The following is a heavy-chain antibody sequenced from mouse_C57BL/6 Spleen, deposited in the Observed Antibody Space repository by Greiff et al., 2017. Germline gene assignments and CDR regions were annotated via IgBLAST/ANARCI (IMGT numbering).Heavy chain of an antibody. CDR2: INPNNGGT. CDR3: ARRRGINYDDAMDY. CDR1: GYTFTDYY. J-gene: IGHJ4*01. V-gene: IGHV1-26*01. D-gene: IGHD2-4*01. Sequence: EVKLMESGPELVKPGASVKISCKASGYTFTDYYMNWVKQSHGKSLEWIGDINPNNGGTSYNQKFKGKATLTVDKSSSTAYMELRSLTSEDSAVYYCARRRGINYDDAMDYWGQGTSVTVSS.